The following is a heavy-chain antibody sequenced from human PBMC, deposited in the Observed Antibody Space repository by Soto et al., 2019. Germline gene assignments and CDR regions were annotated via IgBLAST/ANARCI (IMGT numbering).Heavy chain of an antibody. CDR1: GFTFSSYG. CDR3: ARDPTSPIVVVPAAIDV. J-gene: IGHJ6*02. Sequence: LRLSCAASGFTFSSYGMHWVRQAPGKGLEWVAVIWYDGSNKYYADSVKGRFTISRDNSKNTLYLQMNSLRAEDTAVYYCARDPTSPIVVVPAAIDVWGQGTTVTVSS. V-gene: IGHV3-33*01. CDR2: IWYDGSNK. D-gene: IGHD2-2*01.